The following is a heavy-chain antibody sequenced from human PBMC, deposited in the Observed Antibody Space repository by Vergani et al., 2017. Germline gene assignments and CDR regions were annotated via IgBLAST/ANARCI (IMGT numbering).Heavy chain of an antibody. CDR3: ARGLPHHEXSGYAPRLYYGMDV. V-gene: IGHV1-69*02. D-gene: IGHD5-12*01. CDR2: IIPILGIA. J-gene: IGHJ6*02. Sequence: QVQLVQSGAEVKKPGSSVKVSCKASGGTFSSYTISWVRQAPGQGLEWMGRIIPILGIANYAQKFQGRVTITADKSTSTAYMELSSLRSEDTAVYYCARGLPHHEXSGYAPRLYYGMDVWGQGTTVTVSS. CDR1: GGTFSSYT.